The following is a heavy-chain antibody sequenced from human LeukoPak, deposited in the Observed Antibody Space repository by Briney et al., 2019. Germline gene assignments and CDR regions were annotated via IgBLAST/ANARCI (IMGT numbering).Heavy chain of an antibody. Sequence: SGGSLRLSCAASGFTFSSYAMSWVRQAPGKGLEWVSAISGSGGSTYYADSVKGRFTISRDNSKNTLYLQMNSLRAEDTAVYYCAKHRAHLPAPTCYYGMDVWGQGTTVTVSS. CDR2: ISGSGGST. D-gene: IGHD1-14*01. CDR1: GFTFSSYA. V-gene: IGHV3-23*01. J-gene: IGHJ6*02. CDR3: AKHRAHLPAPTCYYGMDV.